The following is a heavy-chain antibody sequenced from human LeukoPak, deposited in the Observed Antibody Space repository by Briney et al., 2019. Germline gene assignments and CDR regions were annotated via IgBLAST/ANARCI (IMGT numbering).Heavy chain of an antibody. CDR1: GGSISSGGYY. CDR3: ARVILESSSGWPGPFDY. D-gene: IGHD6-19*01. CDR2: IYHSGST. V-gene: IGHV4-30-2*01. J-gene: IGHJ4*02. Sequence: PSETLSLTCTVSGGSISSGGYYWSWIRQPPGKGLEWIGYIYHSGSTYYNPSLKSRVTISVDRSKNQFSLKLSSVTAADTAVYYCARVILESSSGWPGPFDYWGQGTLVTVSS.